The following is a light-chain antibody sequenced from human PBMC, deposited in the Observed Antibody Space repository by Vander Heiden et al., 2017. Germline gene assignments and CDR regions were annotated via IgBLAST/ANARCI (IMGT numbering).Light chain of an antibody. CDR1: QSIGSW. J-gene: IGKJ1*01. CDR2: KAS. Sequence: DIQMTQSPSTLSASVGDRVIITCRASQSIGSWLAWYQQKPGKAPNLLIYKASSLEGGVPSRFSGSGSGTDFTLTISSLQPDDFATYYCQQYNSYSRTFGQGTKVEIK. V-gene: IGKV1-5*03. CDR3: QQYNSYSRT.